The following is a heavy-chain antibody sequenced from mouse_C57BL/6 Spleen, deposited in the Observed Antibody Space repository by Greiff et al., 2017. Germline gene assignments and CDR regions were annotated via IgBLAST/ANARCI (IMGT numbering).Heavy chain of an antibody. CDR3: ARLGDGYSCFDY. V-gene: IGHV1-75*01. CDR2: IFPGSGST. J-gene: IGHJ2*01. CDR1: GYTFTDYY. D-gene: IGHD2-3*01. Sequence: LMESGPELVKPGASVKISCKASGYTFTDYYINWVKQRPGQGLEWIGWIFPGSGSTYYNEKFKGKATLTVDKSSSTAYMLLSSLTSEDSAVYFCARLGDGYSCFDYWGQGTTLTVSS.